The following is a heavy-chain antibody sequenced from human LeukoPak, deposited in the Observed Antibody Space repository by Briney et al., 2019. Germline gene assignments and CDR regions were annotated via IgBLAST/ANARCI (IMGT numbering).Heavy chain of an antibody. J-gene: IGHJ4*02. D-gene: IGHD5-18*01. Sequence: GRSLRLSCAASGFTFSNYGIHWVRQAPGKGLEWVAVISYDGSNKYYADSVKGRCTISRDKSKNTVYLQMNSLRAEDTAVYYCAKEAGYSYGFDYWGQGTLVTVSS. CDR3: AKEAGYSYGFDY. CDR1: GFTFSNYG. CDR2: ISYDGSNK. V-gene: IGHV3-30*18.